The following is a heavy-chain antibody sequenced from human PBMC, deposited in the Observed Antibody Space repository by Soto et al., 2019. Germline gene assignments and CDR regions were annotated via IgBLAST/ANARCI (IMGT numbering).Heavy chain of an antibody. Sequence: PGESLKISCKGSGYTFSSSWIGWVRQMPGKGLEWMGIIFPGDSDTRYSPSFQGQVTISVDNSISTAYLQWSSLKASDTAMYYCAGDPDSHYNDSHASSYPWGQGTLVTVSS. D-gene: IGHD4-4*01. CDR1: GYTFSSSW. CDR3: AGDPDSHYNDSHASSYP. J-gene: IGHJ5*02. V-gene: IGHV5-51*01. CDR2: IFPGDSDT.